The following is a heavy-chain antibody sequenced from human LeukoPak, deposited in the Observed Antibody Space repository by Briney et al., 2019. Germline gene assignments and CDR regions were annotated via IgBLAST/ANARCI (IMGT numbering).Heavy chain of an antibody. D-gene: IGHD2-15*01. CDR3: ARESAPATRYYYYYYGMDV. V-gene: IGHV1-46*01. CDR2: INPSGGST. CDR1: GYTFTSYY. J-gene: IGHJ6*02. Sequence: ASVKVSCKASGYTFTSYYMHCVRQAPGQGLEWMGIINPSGGSTSYAQKFQGRVTMTRDTSTSTVYTDLSSLRSEDTAVYYCARESAPATRYYYYYYGMDVWGQGTTVTVSS.